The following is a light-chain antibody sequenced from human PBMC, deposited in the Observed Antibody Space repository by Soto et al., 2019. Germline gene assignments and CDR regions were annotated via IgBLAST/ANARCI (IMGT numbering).Light chain of an antibody. CDR3: SSYTSSSTRV. J-gene: IGLJ1*01. V-gene: IGLV2-14*01. CDR2: EVS. CDR1: SSDVGGYNY. Sequence: QSALTQPASVSGSPGQSITISCTGTSSDVGGYNYVSWYQQHPGKAPKLMIYEVSNRPSGVSNRLSGSKSGNTASLTISGLQADDEADYYCSSYTSSSTRVFGTGTKLTVL.